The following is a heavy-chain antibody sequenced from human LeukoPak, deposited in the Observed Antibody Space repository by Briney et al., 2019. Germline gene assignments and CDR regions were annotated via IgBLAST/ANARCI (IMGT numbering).Heavy chain of an antibody. D-gene: IGHD3-10*01. CDR2: ISRSGKSI. V-gene: IGHV3-11*04. CDR3: ARTNLWFGDQWGAFDI. CDR1: GFTFRDYY. J-gene: IGHJ3*02. Sequence: TGGSLRLSCVASGFTFRDYYMIWIRQAPGKGLEWVSYISRSGKSIYYADSVKGRFTISRDNDKNTLYLQMSSLRAEDTAVYYCARTNLWFGDQWGAFDIWGQGTMVTVSS.